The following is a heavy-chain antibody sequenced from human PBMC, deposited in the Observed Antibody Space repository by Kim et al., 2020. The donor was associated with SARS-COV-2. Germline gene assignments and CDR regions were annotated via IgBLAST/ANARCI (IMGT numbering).Heavy chain of an antibody. CDR1: GFTFSSYA. V-gene: IGHV3-30-3*01. CDR3: ARGGGIAARVDWFDP. Sequence: GGSLRLSCAASGFTFSSYAMHWVRQAPGKGLEWVAVISYDGSNKYYADSVKGRFTISRDNSKNTLYLQMNSPRAEDTAVYYCARGGGIAARVDWFDPRG. D-gene: IGHD6-6*01. J-gene: IGHJ5*02. CDR2: ISYDGSNK.